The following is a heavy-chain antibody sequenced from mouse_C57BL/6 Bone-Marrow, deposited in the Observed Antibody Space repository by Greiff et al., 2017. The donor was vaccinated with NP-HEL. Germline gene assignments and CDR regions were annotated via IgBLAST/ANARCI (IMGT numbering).Heavy chain of an antibody. Sequence: DVQLQESGPGLAKPSQTLSLTCSVTGYSITSDYWNWIRKFPGHKLEYMGYISYSGSTYYTPSLKSRISITRETSKNQYYLQLNSVTTENTATYYCSRSLLRWYFDVWGTGTTVTVSS. J-gene: IGHJ1*03. CDR2: ISYSGST. D-gene: IGHD1-2*01. CDR1: GYSITSDY. CDR3: SRSLLRWYFDV. V-gene: IGHV3-8*01.